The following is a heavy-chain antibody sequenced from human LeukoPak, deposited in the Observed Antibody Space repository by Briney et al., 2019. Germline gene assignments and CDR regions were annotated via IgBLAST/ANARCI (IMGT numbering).Heavy chain of an antibody. CDR2: ISYDGSNK. J-gene: IGHJ3*02. V-gene: IGHV3-30*18. CDR1: GFTFSSCG. Sequence: GGSLRLSCAASGFTFSSCGMHWVRQAPGKGLEWVAVISYDGSNKYYADSVKGRFTISGDNSKNTLYLQMNSLRAEDTAVYYCAKGDAFDIWGQGTMVTVSS. CDR3: AKGDAFDI.